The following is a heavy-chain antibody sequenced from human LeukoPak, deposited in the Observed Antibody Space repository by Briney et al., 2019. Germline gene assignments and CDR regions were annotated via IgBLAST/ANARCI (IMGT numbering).Heavy chain of an antibody. Sequence: ASVKVSCKASGYTFTSYDINWVRQATGQGLEWMGWMNPNSGNTGYAQKLQGRVTMTTDTSTSTAYMELRSLRSDDTAVYYCARDRFQLYGMDVWGQGTTVTVSS. J-gene: IGHJ6*02. CDR2: MNPNSGNT. CDR1: GYTFTSYD. CDR3: ARDRFQLYGMDV. V-gene: IGHV1-8*01. D-gene: IGHD2-2*01.